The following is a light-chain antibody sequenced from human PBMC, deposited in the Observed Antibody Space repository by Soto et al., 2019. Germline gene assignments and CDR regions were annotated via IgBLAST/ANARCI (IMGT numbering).Light chain of an antibody. V-gene: IGLV2-14*01. Sequence: QSALTQPASVSGSPGQSISISCTGTSSDVGGFHYVSWYQQHPGKAPKLMIYEVTNRPSGVSNRFSGSKSGNTASLTISGLHAEDEADYYCSSYTSRNTLLFGGGTKLTVL. J-gene: IGLJ3*02. CDR2: EVT. CDR3: SSYTSRNTLL. CDR1: SSDVGGFHY.